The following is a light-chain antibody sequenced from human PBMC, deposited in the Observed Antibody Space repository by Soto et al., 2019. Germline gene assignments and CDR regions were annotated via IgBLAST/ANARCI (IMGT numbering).Light chain of an antibody. CDR1: RDISVY. CDR3: QQYDNLPPYT. J-gene: IGKJ2*01. V-gene: IGKV1-33*01. CDR2: DAS. Sequence: DIQMTQSPSSLSASLGDRVTITCQASRDISVYVNWYQQKPGKPPKLIVYDASNLQTGVPSRFSGSGSGTHFSFTISSLQPEDIATYYCQQYDNLPPYTFGYGTTLEIK.